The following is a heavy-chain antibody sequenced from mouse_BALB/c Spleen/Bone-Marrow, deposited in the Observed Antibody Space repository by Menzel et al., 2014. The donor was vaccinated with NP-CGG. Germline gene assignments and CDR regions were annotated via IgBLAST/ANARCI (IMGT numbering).Heavy chain of an antibody. CDR2: ISYDGSN. Sequence: EVKLVESGPGLVKPSQSLSLTCSVTGYSITSGYYWNWIRQFPGNKLEWMGYISYDGSNNYNPSLKNRISITRDTSKNQFFLKLNSVTTEDTATYYCARRDSSGYDYAMDYWGQGTSVTVSS. CDR3: ARRDSSGYDYAMDY. CDR1: GYSITSGYY. J-gene: IGHJ4*01. V-gene: IGHV3-6*02. D-gene: IGHD3-2*01.